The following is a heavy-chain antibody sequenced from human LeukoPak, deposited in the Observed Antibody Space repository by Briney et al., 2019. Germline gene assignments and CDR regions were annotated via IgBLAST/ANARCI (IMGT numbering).Heavy chain of an antibody. J-gene: IGHJ3*02. CDR3: ARTNAFDI. Sequence: SETLSLTCTVSGGSISDYYWSWIRQPPGTGLEWIGYIYYSGSTNYNPSLKSRVTISIDTSKNQFSLKLSSVTAADTAVYYCARTNAFDIWGQGTMVTVSS. V-gene: IGHV4-59*01. CDR2: IYYSGST. CDR1: GGSISDYY.